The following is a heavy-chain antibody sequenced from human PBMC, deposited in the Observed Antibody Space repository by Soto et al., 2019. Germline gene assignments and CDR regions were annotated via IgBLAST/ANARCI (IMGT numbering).Heavy chain of an antibody. CDR2: INHSGST. CDR1: GGSFSGYY. CDR3: AREDYDILTGPHKHFDY. J-gene: IGHJ4*02. V-gene: IGHV4-34*01. Sequence: SETLCLTCAVYGGSFSGYYWSWIRQPPGKGLEWIGEINHSGSTNYNPSLKSRVTISVDTSKNQFSLKLSSVTAADTAVYYCAREDYDILTGPHKHFDYWGQGTLVTVS. D-gene: IGHD3-9*01.